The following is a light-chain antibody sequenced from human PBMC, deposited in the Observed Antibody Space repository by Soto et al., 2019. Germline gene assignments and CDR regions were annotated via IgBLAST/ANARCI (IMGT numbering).Light chain of an antibody. CDR2: DNN. Sequence: QSVLTQPPSVSAAPGQKVTISCSGSSSNIGNNYVSWYQHLPGAAPKLLIYDNNKRSSGIPDRFSGSKSGTSATLDITGLQTGDEADDYCGTWDSTLSGVFGTGTKLTVL. J-gene: IGLJ1*01. CDR3: GTWDSTLSGV. CDR1: SSNIGNNY. V-gene: IGLV1-51*01.